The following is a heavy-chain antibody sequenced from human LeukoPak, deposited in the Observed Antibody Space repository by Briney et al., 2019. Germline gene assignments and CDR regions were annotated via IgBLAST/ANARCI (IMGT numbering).Heavy chain of an antibody. Sequence: PGGSLRLSCAASGFTFSSYSMNWVRQAPGKGLEWVSSISSSSSHIYYADSVKGRFTISRDNSKNTLYLQMNSLRAEDTAVYYCAKDPGYSYGYYWFDPWGQGTLVTVSS. CDR1: GFTFSSYS. CDR2: ISSSSSHI. CDR3: AKDPGYSYGYYWFDP. V-gene: IGHV3-21*01. J-gene: IGHJ5*02. D-gene: IGHD5-18*01.